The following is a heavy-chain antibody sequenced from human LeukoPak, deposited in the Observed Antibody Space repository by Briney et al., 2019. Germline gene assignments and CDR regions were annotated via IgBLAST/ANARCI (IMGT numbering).Heavy chain of an antibody. V-gene: IGHV1-2*02. Sequence: ASVKVSCKASGYTFTGYYMHWVRQAPGQGLEWMGWINPNSGGTNYAQKFQGRVTMTRDTSISTAYMELSGLRSDDTAVYYCARVASITIFGVVTSDAFDIWGQGTMVTVSS. J-gene: IGHJ3*02. D-gene: IGHD3-3*01. CDR2: INPNSGGT. CDR1: GYTFTGYY. CDR3: ARVASITIFGVVTSDAFDI.